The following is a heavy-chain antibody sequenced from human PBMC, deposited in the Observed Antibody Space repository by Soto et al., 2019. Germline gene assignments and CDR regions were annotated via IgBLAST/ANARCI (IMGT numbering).Heavy chain of an antibody. CDR1: GFTLSTFA. J-gene: IGHJ3*02. V-gene: IGHV3-30-3*01. Sequence: GGSLTLSWPASGFTLSTFAIHWVRQALGKWLEWVAVISHDGTNKYYQDYVKGRFTISRENSKYTLHLQMNSLRGEDTAIYYCARESYDSGGYSYDAFDIWGPGTMVTVSS. CDR2: ISHDGTNK. D-gene: IGHD3-22*01. CDR3: ARESYDSGGYSYDAFDI.